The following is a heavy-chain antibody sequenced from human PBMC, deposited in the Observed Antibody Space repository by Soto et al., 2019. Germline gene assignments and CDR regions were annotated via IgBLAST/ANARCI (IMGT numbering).Heavy chain of an antibody. CDR2: IYRTGST. J-gene: IGHJ4*02. Sequence: SETLSLTCAVSGYSISSGYYWGWLRQPPGQGLEWIGEIYRTGSTNYNPSLKSRVTISLDKSENQFSLKVTSLTAADTAVYYCASRDPGTSVDYWGQGTLVTVSS. D-gene: IGHD1-7*01. CDR1: GYSISSGYY. CDR3: ASRDPGTSVDY. V-gene: IGHV4-38-2*01.